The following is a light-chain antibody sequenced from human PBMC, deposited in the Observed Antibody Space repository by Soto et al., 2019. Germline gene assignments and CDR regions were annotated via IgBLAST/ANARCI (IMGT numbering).Light chain of an antibody. CDR1: SSDIGTYNF. CDR3: SSYTASASYV. Sequence: QSVLTQPASVSGSPGQSITISCTGTSSDIGTYNFVSWYQQHPGKAPKLMIYDVTNRPSGVSNRFSGSKFGNTASLTISGLQAEDEADYYCSSYTASASYVFGSGTKLTVL. J-gene: IGLJ1*01. CDR2: DVT. V-gene: IGLV2-14*03.